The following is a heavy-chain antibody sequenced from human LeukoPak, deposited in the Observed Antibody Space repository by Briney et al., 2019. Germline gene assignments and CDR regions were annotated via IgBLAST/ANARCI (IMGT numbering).Heavy chain of an antibody. CDR1: GYTFTNYA. CDR2: INTNTGNP. V-gene: IGHV7-4-1*02. D-gene: IGHD3-22*01. Sequence: GASVKVSCKASGYTFTNYAMNWVRQAPGQGLEWMGWINTNTGNPTYAQGFTGRFVFSLDTSVSTAYLQISSLKAEDTAVYYCARDSADYDSILAPDYWGQGTLVTVSS. CDR3: ARDSADYDSILAPDY. J-gene: IGHJ4*02.